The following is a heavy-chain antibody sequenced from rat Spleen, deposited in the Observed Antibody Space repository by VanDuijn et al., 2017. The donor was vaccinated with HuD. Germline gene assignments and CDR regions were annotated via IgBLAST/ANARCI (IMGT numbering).Heavy chain of an antibody. J-gene: IGHJ2*01. CDR2: ITHTGGNT. Sequence: EVQLVESGGGLAQPGRSLKLSCVASGFTFNNYWMTWIRQAPGKGLEWVASITHTGGNTYYPDSVKGRFTISRDNAKSTLYLQMNSLRSEDTATYFCTSGGYNLSLDYWGQGVMVTVSS. CDR3: TSGGYNLSLDY. CDR1: GFTFNNYW. V-gene: IGHV5-31*01. D-gene: IGHD1-4*01.